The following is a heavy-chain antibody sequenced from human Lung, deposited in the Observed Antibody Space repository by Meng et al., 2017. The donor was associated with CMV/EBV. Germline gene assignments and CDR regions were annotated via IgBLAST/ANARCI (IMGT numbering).Heavy chain of an antibody. CDR1: GYTLTNYY. J-gene: IGHJ4*02. CDR2: INPSDNTT. D-gene: IGHD6-13*01. V-gene: IGHV1-46*01. CDR3: VRDLGYRSCWYFQYYFDC. Sequence: ASVXVSXKASGYTLTNYYIHWVRQAPGQGLEWMGIINPSDNTTIYAQKLQGRVTMTRDTSTSTVYMVLSSLRYDDTALYYCVRDLGYRSCWYFQYYFDCWXKGTXVTVSS.